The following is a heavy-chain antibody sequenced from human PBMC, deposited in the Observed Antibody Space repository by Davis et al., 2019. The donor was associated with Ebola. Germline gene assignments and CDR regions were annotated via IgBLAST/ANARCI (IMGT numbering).Heavy chain of an antibody. J-gene: IGHJ6*03. CDR2: INHSGST. CDR3: ARGRGSPGYYYYYMDV. Sequence: PSETLSLTCAVYGGSFSGYYWSWIRQPPGKGLEWIGEINHSGSTNYNPSLKSRVTISVDTSKNQFSLKLSSVTAADTAVYYCARGRGSPGYYYYYMDVWGKGTTVTVSS. V-gene: IGHV4-34*01. CDR1: GGSFSGYY. D-gene: IGHD3-10*01.